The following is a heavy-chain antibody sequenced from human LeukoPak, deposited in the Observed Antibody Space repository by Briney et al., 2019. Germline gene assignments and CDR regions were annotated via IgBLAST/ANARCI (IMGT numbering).Heavy chain of an antibody. Sequence: KPSETLSLTCTVSGGSINNDYWSWIRQPPGKGLEWLGYIKYNGYTNYNPSLKSRVTMSIDASKKQFSLKLSSVTAADTAVYYCARSKTLLREGFDYWGQGTLVTVSS. V-gene: IGHV4-59*01. CDR1: GGSINNDY. CDR3: ARSKTLLREGFDY. D-gene: IGHD3-16*01. CDR2: IKYNGYT. J-gene: IGHJ4*02.